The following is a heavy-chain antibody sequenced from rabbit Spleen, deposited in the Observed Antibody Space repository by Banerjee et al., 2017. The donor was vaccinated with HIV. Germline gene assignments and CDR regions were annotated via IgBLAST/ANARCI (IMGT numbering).Heavy chain of an antibody. CDR3: ARDTSSSFSSYGMDL. D-gene: IGHD1-1*01. J-gene: IGHJ6*01. V-gene: IGHV1S45*01. Sequence: QEQLVESGGGLVQPGGSLKLSCKASGFDFSSYGVSWVRQAPGKGLEWIACIEGGPSSFTYFASWAKGRFTISKTSSTTVTLQMTSLTAADTATYFCARDTSSSFSSYGMDLWGPGTLVTVS. CDR2: IEGGPSSFT. CDR1: GFDFSSYG.